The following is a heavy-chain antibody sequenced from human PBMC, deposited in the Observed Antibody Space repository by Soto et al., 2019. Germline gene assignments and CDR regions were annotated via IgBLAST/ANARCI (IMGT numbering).Heavy chain of an antibody. CDR2: VGQRGYT. CDR3: ARNRYGGYDFDS. Sequence: QVQLQESGPGLVKPSGTLSLTCTVSNGSITSSLWWSWVRQAPGKGLEWIGEVGQRGYTNYIPSLKSRLTISLDKSTNRFSLRLTSVTAADTAVYYCARNRYGGYDFDSWGQGTLVTVSS. J-gene: IGHJ4*02. CDR1: NGSITSSLW. V-gene: IGHV4-4*02. D-gene: IGHD5-12*01.